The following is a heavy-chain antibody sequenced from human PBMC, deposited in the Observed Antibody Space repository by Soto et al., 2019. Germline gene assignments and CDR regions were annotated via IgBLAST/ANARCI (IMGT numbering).Heavy chain of an antibody. Sequence: ASVKVSCKASGYTFTSYDINWVRQATGQGLEWMGWMNPNSGNTGYAQKFQGRVTMTRNTSISTAYMELSSLRSEDTAVYYCARGPGYSYYNWFDPWGQGTLVTVSS. CDR3: ARGPGYSYYNWFDP. CDR1: GYTFTSYD. V-gene: IGHV1-8*01. J-gene: IGHJ5*02. CDR2: MNPNSGNT. D-gene: IGHD5-18*01.